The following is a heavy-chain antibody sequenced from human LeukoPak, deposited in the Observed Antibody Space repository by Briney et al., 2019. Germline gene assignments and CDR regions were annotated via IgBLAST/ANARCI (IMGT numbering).Heavy chain of an antibody. D-gene: IGHD6-13*01. Sequence: SVKVSCKASGGTFSSYAISWVRQAPGQGLEWMGGIIPIFGTANYAQKFQGRVTITADESTSTAYMELSSLRSEDTAVYYCAQDEGIASNWFDPWGQGTLVTVSS. V-gene: IGHV1-69*13. CDR3: AQDEGIASNWFDP. CDR2: IIPIFGTA. CDR1: GGTFSSYA. J-gene: IGHJ5*02.